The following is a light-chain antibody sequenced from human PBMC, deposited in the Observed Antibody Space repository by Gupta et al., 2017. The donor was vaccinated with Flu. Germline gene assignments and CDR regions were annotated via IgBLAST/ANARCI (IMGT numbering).Light chain of an antibody. Sequence: SAMTQPASVSGSPGQSITSSCTGPSSDVGRSDSVSWYQQHPGKAPKLLIYDVSNRPSGVSSRFSGSKSGNTAFLTISGLQAEDETYYYCSSYTSISTFYVFGTGTKVTVL. CDR1: SSDVGRSDS. CDR2: DVS. J-gene: IGLJ1*01. CDR3: SSYTSISTFYV. V-gene: IGLV2-14*01.